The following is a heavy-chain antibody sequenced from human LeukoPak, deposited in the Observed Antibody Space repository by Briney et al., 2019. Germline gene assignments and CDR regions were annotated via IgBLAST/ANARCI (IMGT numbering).Heavy chain of an antibody. D-gene: IGHD3-16*02. CDR2: INHSGST. J-gene: IGHJ4*02. Sequence: PSETLSLTCAVYGGSFSGYYWSWIRQPPGKGLEWIGEINHSGSTNYNPSLKSRVTISVDTSKNQFSLKLSSVTAADTAVCYCARGARSGGGVIVPYFDYWGQGTLVTVSS. CDR3: ARGARSGGGVIVPYFDY. V-gene: IGHV4-34*01. CDR1: GGSFSGYY.